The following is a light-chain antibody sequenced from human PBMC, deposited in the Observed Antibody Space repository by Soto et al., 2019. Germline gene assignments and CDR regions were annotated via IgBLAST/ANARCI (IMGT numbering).Light chain of an antibody. CDR2: DAS. CDR1: QSLRSS. Sequence: ETMMTQSPDTLSVSLGERATLSCRASQSLRSSLAWYQQKPGQAPRLLIYDASTRATGIPARFSGSGSGTEFTLTISSLQSEDFAVYYCQQSNNWPQTFGQGTKVDIK. V-gene: IGKV3-15*01. J-gene: IGKJ1*01. CDR3: QQSNNWPQT.